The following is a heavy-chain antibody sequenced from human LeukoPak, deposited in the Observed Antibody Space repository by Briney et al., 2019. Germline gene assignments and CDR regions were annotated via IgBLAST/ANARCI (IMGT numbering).Heavy chain of an antibody. D-gene: IGHD3-22*01. CDR2: IYTSGST. V-gene: IGHV4-4*07. Sequence: PSETLSLTCTVSGGSISSYYWSWIRQPAGKGLEWIGRIYTSGSTNYNPSLKSRVTMSVDTSKNQFSLELSSVTAADTAVYYCAREASPYYYDSSGYYYVSDYYYYYMDVWGKGTTVTVSS. CDR3: AREASPYYYDSSGYYYVSDYYYYYMDV. J-gene: IGHJ6*03. CDR1: GGSISSYY.